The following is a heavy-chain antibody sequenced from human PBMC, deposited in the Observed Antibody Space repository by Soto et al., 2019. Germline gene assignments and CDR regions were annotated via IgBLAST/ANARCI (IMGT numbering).Heavy chain of an antibody. V-gene: IGHV4-59*01. CDR3: AGARYQLLQPYYYGMDV. J-gene: IGHJ6*02. CDR2: IHYSGTT. D-gene: IGHD2-2*01. Sequence: QVQLQASGPGLVKPSETLSLTCTVSGGAISSYYWSWIRQSPGKGLEWIGYIHYSGTTKSNPSLKSRVTMSVDTSRNQVSLKLISVTAAASAVYFCAGARYQLLQPYYYGMDVWGQVTTFTFAS. CDR1: GGAISSYY.